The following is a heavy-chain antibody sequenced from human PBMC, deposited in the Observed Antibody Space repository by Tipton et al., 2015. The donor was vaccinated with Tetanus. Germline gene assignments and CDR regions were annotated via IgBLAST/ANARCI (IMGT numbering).Heavy chain of an antibody. CDR1: GGSISDYY. J-gene: IGHJ5*02. CDR2: IYISGKT. D-gene: IGHD1-26*01. V-gene: IGHV4-4*07. Sequence: TLSLTCTVSGGSISDYYWSWIRQPAGKGLEWIGRIYISGKTYYNPSLKRRITMSVDASKNQFSLKLSSVTAADTAVYYCARGGGTVGSIPLYSWLDPWGQGTLVTVSS. CDR3: ARGGGTVGSIPLYSWLDP.